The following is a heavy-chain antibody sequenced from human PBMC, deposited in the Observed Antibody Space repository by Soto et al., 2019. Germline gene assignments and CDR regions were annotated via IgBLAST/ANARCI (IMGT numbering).Heavy chain of an antibody. J-gene: IGHJ6*02. CDR2: INHSGST. CDR1: GGSFSDYY. D-gene: IGHD2-2*01. Sequence: PSQTLPLTCAVYGGSFSDYYWSWISQHQGKGLEWIGEINHSGSTNYNPSLKSRVTISVDTSKNQFSLKLSSVTAADTAVYYCARGRRYCSSTSCYLYYGMDVWGQGTTVTVSS. CDR3: ARGRRYCSSTSCYLYYGMDV. V-gene: IGHV4-34*01.